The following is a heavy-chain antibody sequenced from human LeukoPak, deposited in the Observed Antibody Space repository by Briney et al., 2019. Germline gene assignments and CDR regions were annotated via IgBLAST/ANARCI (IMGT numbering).Heavy chain of an antibody. Sequence: GASVEVSCKVSGYTLTELSMHWVRQAPGKGLEWMGSFDPEDGETIYAQKFQGRVTMTEDTSTDTAYMELNSLRSEDTAVYYCATLDDSSSYYDGIKDYWGQGTLVTVSS. D-gene: IGHD3-22*01. V-gene: IGHV1-24*01. CDR3: ATLDDSSSYYDGIKDY. CDR2: FDPEDGET. CDR1: GYTLTELS. J-gene: IGHJ4*02.